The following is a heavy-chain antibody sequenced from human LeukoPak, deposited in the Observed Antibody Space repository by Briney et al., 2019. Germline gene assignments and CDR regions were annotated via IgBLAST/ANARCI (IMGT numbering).Heavy chain of an antibody. J-gene: IGHJ2*01. CDR3: AREAGKRYFDL. Sequence: PGGSLRLSCAASGFTFSSYAMHWVRQAAGKGLEWVAVISYDGSNKYYADSVKGRFTISRDNSKNTLYLQMNSLRAEDTAVYYCAREAGKRYFDLWGRGTLVTVSS. CDR2: ISYDGSNK. CDR1: GFTFSSYA. V-gene: IGHV3-30*04.